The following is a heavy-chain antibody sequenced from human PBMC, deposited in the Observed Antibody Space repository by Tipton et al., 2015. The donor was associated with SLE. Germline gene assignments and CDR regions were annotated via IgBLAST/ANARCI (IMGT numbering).Heavy chain of an antibody. CDR1: DYSISSSNW. Sequence: TLSLTCAVSDYSISSSNWWTLIRQPPGKGLEWIGYIHYTGGTNYKSSLRSRITISVDTSKNQFSLKLSSVTAADTAVYYCTRMPPGRLLFDHWGQGTLVTVSS. V-gene: IGHV4-28*01. CDR2: IHYTGGT. J-gene: IGHJ4*02. D-gene: IGHD4/OR15-4a*01. CDR3: TRMPPGRLLFDH.